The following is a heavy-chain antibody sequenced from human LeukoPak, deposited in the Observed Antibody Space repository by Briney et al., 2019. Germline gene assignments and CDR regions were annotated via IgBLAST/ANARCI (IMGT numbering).Heavy chain of an antibody. D-gene: IGHD6-6*01. CDR3: ARDGPYSSSPFAY. J-gene: IGHJ4*02. Sequence: GGSLRLSCAASGFTFSIYSMNWVRQAPGKGLEWVSSVSSSGTYIYYADSLKGRFTISRDNAKNSLYLQMNSLRAEDTAVYYCARDGPYSSSPFAYWGQGTLVTVSS. CDR2: VSSSGTYI. CDR1: GFTFSIYS. V-gene: IGHV3-21*01.